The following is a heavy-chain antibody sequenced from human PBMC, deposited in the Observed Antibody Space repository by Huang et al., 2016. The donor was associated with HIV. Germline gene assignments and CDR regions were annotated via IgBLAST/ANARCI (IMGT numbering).Heavy chain of an antibody. CDR3: ARRFSSSSGYFDY. V-gene: IGHV5-51*01. CDR2: IFPESSDT. J-gene: IGHJ4*02. D-gene: IGHD6-6*01. Sequence: VQLVQSGAEVKKPGESLKISCKGSGYSFSSYWIAWVRQMPGKGLEGMGIIFPESSDTPYRPSFEGQVTISADKSIGTAYLQWSSLKASDTAMYYCARRFSSSSGYFDYWGQGSLVTVSS. CDR1: GYSFSSYW.